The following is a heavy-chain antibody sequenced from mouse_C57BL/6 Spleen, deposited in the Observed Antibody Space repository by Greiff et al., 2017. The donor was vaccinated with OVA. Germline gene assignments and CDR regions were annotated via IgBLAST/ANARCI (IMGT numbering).Heavy chain of an antibody. CDR2: INTGSGGT. CDR3: ARDHYGSFDY. Sequence: QVQLQQSGAELVRPGPSVKVSCKASGYAFTNYLIEWVQQRPGQGLEWIGVINTGSGGTNYNEKVKGKATLTAYKSSSTAYIQLNSLTSEDSAVYICARDHYGSFDYWGQGTTLTVSS. V-gene: IGHV1-54*01. CDR1: GYAFTNYL. J-gene: IGHJ2*01. D-gene: IGHD1-2*01.